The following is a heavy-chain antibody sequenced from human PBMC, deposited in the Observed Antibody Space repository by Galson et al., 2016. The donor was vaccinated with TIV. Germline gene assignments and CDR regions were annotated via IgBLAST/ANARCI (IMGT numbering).Heavy chain of an antibody. J-gene: IGHJ6*02. D-gene: IGHD2-21*01. V-gene: IGHV3-66*02. CDR3: ARDRRHCGNECFLRYYYGMDV. Sequence: SLRLSCAASGLIVTDNSMTWVRQAPGKGLEWVALIYDDGKKMYADSVQGRFTISRDNSKNVLYLQMTSLRGEDTAVYFCARDRRHCGNECFLRYYYGMDVWGQGTTVTVSS. CDR1: GLIVTDNS. CDR2: IYDDGKK.